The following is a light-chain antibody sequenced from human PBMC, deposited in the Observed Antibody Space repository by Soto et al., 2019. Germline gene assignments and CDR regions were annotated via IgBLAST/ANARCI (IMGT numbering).Light chain of an antibody. CDR2: AAS. CDR1: QDISSS. CDR3: QKYYSPVT. J-gene: IGKJ3*01. V-gene: IGKV1-27*01. Sequence: DMQMTQSPSSLSASVGDRVTITCRASQDISSSLAWYQQKPGKVPKLLIYAASTLQSGVPSRFSGSGSGTDFTLTISGLQPEDVATYYCQKYYSPVTFGPGTEVEIK.